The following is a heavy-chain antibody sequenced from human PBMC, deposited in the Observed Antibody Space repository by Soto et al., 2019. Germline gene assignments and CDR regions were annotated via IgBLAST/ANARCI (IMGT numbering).Heavy chain of an antibody. V-gene: IGHV3-15*01. CDR2: IKSKTDGGTT. CDR1: GFTFSNAW. Sequence: VGSLRLSCAASGFTFSNAWMSWVRQAPGKGLEWVGRIKSKTDGGTTDYAAPVKGRFTISRDDSKNTLYLQMNSLKTEDTAVYYCTTALSYPYYYYYGMDTWGQGTTVTVSS. CDR3: TTALSYPYYYYYGMDT. J-gene: IGHJ6*02. D-gene: IGHD1-26*01.